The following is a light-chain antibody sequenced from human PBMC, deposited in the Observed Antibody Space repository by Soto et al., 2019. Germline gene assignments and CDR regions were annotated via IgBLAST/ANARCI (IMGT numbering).Light chain of an antibody. CDR2: SNH. J-gene: IGLJ2*01. Sequence: QSALTQPPSASGAPGQGISISCSGSSSNIGGNSVSWYRQVPGTAPKPLIFSNHQRPSGVPDRFSGSKSGTSASLAISGLQSEDEADYYCSTWDDSLRGLVFGGGTKLTVL. CDR3: STWDDSLRGLV. V-gene: IGLV1-44*01. CDR1: SSNIGGNS.